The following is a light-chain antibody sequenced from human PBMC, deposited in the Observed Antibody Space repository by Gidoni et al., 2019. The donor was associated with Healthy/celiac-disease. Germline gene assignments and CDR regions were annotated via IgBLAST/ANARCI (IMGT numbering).Light chain of an antibody. V-gene: IGKV3-20*01. CDR2: GAS. J-gene: IGKJ2*01. CDR1: QSVSSSY. CDR3: QQYGSSRT. Sequence: EIVLTQSPDTLSLSPGERATLSCRARQSVSSSYLAWYQQKPGQAPRLLIYGASARATGIPDSFSGSGTETDFTITISRLEPEDFEVYYCQQYGSSRTFGQGTKLEIK.